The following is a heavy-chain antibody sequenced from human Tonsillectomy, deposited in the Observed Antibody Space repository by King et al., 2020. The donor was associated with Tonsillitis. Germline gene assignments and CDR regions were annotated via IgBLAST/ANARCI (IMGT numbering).Heavy chain of an antibody. CDR3: ARSSGYNYGPPYYYYYMDV. CDR1: GGSINSSKW. CDR2: IYHRGST. Sequence: VQLQESGPGLVKPSGTLSLTCAVSGGSINSSKWWSWVRQPPGKGLEWIGEIYHRGSTNYNPSLKSRLTISVDNSKNQFSLKLSSVTAADTALYYCARSSGYNYGPPYYYYYMDVWGKGATVTVSS. J-gene: IGHJ6*03. D-gene: IGHD5-18*01. V-gene: IGHV4-4*02.